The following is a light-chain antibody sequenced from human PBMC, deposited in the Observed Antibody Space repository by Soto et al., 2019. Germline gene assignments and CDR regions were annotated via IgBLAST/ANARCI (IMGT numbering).Light chain of an antibody. J-gene: IGKJ1*01. CDR2: AAS. CDR3: QKYNDAPKT. V-gene: IGKV1-27*01. CDR1: QGISSY. Sequence: DIQMTQSPSSLSASVGDRVTITCRASQGISSYLAWYQQKPGKVPKLLMYAASTLQSGVPSRFSGSGSGTDFTLTISSLQPEDVATYYCQKYNDAPKTFGQGTKV.